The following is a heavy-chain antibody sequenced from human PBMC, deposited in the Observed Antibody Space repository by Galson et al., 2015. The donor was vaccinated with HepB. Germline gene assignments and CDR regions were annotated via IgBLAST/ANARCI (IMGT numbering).Heavy chain of an antibody. CDR3: ATLLWFGESADL. CDR1: GGSISSSSYY. CDR2: IYYSGST. J-gene: IGHJ4*02. V-gene: IGHV4-39*07. Sequence: ETLSLTCTVSGGSISSSSYYWGWIRQPPGKGLEWIGSIYYSGSTYYNPSLKSRVTISVDTSKNQFSLKLSSVTAADTAVYYCATLLWFGESADLWGQGTLVTVSS. D-gene: IGHD3-10*01.